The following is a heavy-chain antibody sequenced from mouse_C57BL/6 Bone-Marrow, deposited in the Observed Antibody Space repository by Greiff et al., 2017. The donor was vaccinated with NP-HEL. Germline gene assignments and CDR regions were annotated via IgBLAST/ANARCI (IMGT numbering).Heavy chain of an antibody. CDR2: IYPGSGST. Sequence: QVQLQQPGAELVKPGASVKMSCKASGYTFTSYWITWVKQRPGQGLEWIGDIYPGSGSTNYNEKFKSKATLTVDTSSSTAYMQLSSLTSEDSAVYYCARQGRYYYGSTWFAYWGQGTLVTVAA. CDR1: GYTFTSYW. CDR3: ARQGRYYYGSTWFAY. V-gene: IGHV1-55*01. D-gene: IGHD1-1*01. J-gene: IGHJ3*01.